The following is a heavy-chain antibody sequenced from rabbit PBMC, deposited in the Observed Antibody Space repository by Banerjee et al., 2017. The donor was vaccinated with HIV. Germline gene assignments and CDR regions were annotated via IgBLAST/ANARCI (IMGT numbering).Heavy chain of an antibody. CDR2: IDTGSGST. Sequence: QEQLVESGGGLVQPEGSLALTCKASGFTISSSYFMCWVRQAPGKGLEWIGCIDTGSGSTYYASWAKGQFTISKTSSTTVTLQMTSLTAADTATYFCAREGINYYGMDLWGPGTLVTVS. CDR1: GFTISSSYF. J-gene: IGHJ6*01. D-gene: IGHD1-1*01. CDR3: AREGINYYGMDL. V-gene: IGHV1S45*01.